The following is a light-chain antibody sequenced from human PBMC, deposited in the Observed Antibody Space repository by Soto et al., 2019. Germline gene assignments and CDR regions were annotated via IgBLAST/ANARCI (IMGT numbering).Light chain of an antibody. J-gene: IGLJ1*01. CDR1: GSNVGYNS. V-gene: IGLV1-51*01. Sequence: QSVLTFPPSLSAAPGQEVTISCSGSGSNVGYNSVSWYQQLPGTAPKLLIYDNYKRPSGIPARFPGSKSGTSDSLGITGLQNGDGADYYCGAWDDRMTAYVFGSGKRVTVL. CDR3: GAWDDRMTAYV. CDR2: DNY.